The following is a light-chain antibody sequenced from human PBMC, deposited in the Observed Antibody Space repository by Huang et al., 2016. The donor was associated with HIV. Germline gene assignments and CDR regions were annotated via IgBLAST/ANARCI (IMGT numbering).Light chain of an antibody. Sequence: AIQMTQTPSSLSASVGDRVTITCRASQGIRNDLGWYRQKPGKAPKLLIYAASSLQSGVPLRFSGSGFGTDFTLTISSLQPEDFATYYCLQDYNYPRTFGQGTKLEIK. CDR2: AAS. V-gene: IGKV1-6*01. CDR3: LQDYNYPRT. J-gene: IGKJ2*01. CDR1: QGIRND.